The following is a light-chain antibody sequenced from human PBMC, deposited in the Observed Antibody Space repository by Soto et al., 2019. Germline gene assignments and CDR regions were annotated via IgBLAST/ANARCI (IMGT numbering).Light chain of an antibody. CDR1: SSNIGENT. Sequence: QSVLTQPPSASGTPGQRVTISCSGSSSNIGENTVNWYQQLPGTAPKVLIYRSNERPSGVPDRFSGSKSGTSASLAISVLQAEDGADYYCGTWDDSLNGFVFGTGTKLTVL. CDR2: RSN. J-gene: IGLJ1*01. CDR3: GTWDDSLNGFV. V-gene: IGLV1-44*01.